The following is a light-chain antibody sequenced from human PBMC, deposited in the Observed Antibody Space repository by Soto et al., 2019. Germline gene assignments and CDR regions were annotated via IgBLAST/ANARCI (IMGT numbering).Light chain of an antibody. J-gene: IGKJ5*01. CDR1: QSVSSF. CDR3: QQRSNWPIT. V-gene: IGKV3-11*01. CDR2: DAS. Sequence: EIVFTHSPAXXSXXXXEXXXIXXRASQSVSSFLAWYQQKPGQAPRLLIYDASNRATGIPARFSGSGSGTDFTLTISSLEPEDFAVYYCQQRSNWPITFGQGTRLEIK.